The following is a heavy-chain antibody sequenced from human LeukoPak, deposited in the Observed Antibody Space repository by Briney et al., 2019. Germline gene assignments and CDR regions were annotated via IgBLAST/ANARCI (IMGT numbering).Heavy chain of an antibody. CDR1: GGSIRDYY. D-gene: IGHD3-9*01. Sequence: SETLSLTCSVSGGSIRDYYWSWIQQPPGKGLEWIAYIYYTGNTNYNPSLKSRVTISVDTSKNQFSLELSSVTAADTAVYYCARQDQYYDILSGYSGYWYFDLWGRGTLVTVSS. J-gene: IGHJ2*01. CDR2: IYYTGNT. CDR3: ARQDQYYDILSGYSGYWYFDL. V-gene: IGHV4-59*08.